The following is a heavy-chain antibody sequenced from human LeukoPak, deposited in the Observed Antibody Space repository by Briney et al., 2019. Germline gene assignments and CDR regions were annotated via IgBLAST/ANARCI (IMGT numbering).Heavy chain of an antibody. CDR2: ISTSSIYI. J-gene: IGHJ5*02. CDR3: ARGSGWFDP. CDR1: GFTFSSYS. Sequence: GGSLRLACAASGFTFSSYSMNWVRQAPGKGLEWVSSISTSSIYIYYADSVKGRFTISRDNAKKLLFLQMNSLRAEDTALYYCARGSGWFDPWGQGTLVTVSS. V-gene: IGHV3-21*01.